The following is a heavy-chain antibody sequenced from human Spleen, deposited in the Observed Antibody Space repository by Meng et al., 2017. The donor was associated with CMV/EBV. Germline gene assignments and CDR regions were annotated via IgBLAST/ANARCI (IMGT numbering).Heavy chain of an antibody. CDR1: GYVFSGYG. Sequence: ASVKVSCKTSGYVFSGYGITWVRQAPGQGVEWMGWISAYNSNTNYAQKVQGRVTMSVATSTSTAYMELRSLQSDDTAVYYCVRGGVLQFLECLFSWGQGTLVTVSS. V-gene: IGHV1-18*01. CDR2: ISAYNSNT. J-gene: IGHJ5*02. D-gene: IGHD3-3*01. CDR3: VRGGVLQFLECLFS.